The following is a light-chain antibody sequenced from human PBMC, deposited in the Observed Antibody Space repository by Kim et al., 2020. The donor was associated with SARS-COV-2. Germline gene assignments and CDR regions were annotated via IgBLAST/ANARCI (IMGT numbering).Light chain of an antibody. CDR3: QQYDSSPPCT. CDR2: GAS. V-gene: IGKV3-20*01. CDR1: QSIARNY. J-gene: IGKJ2*02. Sequence: EIVLTQSPGTLSLSPGERATLSCRASQSIARNYLAWYQQKHGQAPRLLIYGASSRATGIPDRFSGSGSGTDFTLTITRVEPEYFAVYYCQQYDSSPPCTFGQGTKLEI.